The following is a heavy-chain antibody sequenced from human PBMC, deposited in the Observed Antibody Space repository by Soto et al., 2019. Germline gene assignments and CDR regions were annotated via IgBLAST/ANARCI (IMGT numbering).Heavy chain of an antibody. CDR2: IIPIFGTA. CDR3: ARDSPPAGRYFDWPLPRDITYYYYGMDV. CDR1: GGTFSSYA. V-gene: IGHV1-69*01. D-gene: IGHD3-9*01. Sequence: QVQLVQSGAEVKKPGSSVKVSCKASGGTFSSYAISWVRQAPGQGLAWMGGIIPIFGTANYAQKFQGRVTITADESTSTAYMELSSLRSEDTAVYYCARDSPPAGRYFDWPLPRDITYYYYGMDVWGQGTTVTVSS. J-gene: IGHJ6*02.